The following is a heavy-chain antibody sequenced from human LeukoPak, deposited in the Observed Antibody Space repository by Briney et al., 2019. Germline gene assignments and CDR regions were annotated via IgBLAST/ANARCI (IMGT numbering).Heavy chain of an antibody. CDR2: MNPNSGNT. CDR1: GYTLTSYD. Sequence: GASVKVSCKASGYTLTSYDINRVRQATGQGLEWMGWMNPNSGNTGYAQKFQGRVTMTRNTSISTAYMELSSMRSEDTAVYYCARRMWRRTPKAHHDWFDPWGQGTVVTVSS. CDR3: ARRMWRRTPKAHHDWFDP. J-gene: IGHJ5*02. V-gene: IGHV1-8*01. D-gene: IGHD2-15*01.